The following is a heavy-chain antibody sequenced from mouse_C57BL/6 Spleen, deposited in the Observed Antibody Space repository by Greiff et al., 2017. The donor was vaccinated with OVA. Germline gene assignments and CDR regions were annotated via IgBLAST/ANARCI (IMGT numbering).Heavy chain of an antibody. V-gene: IGHV5-17*01. CDR1: GFTFSDYG. CDR3: ARPQTAQASWFAY. Sequence: EVMLVESGGGLVKPGGSLKLSCAASGFTFSDYGMHWVRQAPEKGLEWVAYISSGSSTIYYADPVKGRFTISRDNAKKTLFLQMTSLRSEDTAMYYCARPQTAQASWFAYWGHGTLVTVSA. J-gene: IGHJ3*01. D-gene: IGHD3-2*02. CDR2: ISSGSSTI.